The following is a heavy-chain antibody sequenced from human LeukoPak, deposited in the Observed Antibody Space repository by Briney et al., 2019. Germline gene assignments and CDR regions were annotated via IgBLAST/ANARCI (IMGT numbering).Heavy chain of an antibody. CDR2: INHSGST. Sequence: SETLSLTCTVSGGSISSSSYYWGWIRQPPGKGLEWIGEINHSGSTNYNPSLKSRVTISVDTSKNQFSLKLSSVTAADTAVYYCARGRDIVVVPAVTACFDYWGQGTLVTVSS. CDR1: GGSISSSSYY. J-gene: IGHJ4*02. CDR3: ARGRDIVVVPAVTACFDY. V-gene: IGHV4-39*07. D-gene: IGHD2-2*01.